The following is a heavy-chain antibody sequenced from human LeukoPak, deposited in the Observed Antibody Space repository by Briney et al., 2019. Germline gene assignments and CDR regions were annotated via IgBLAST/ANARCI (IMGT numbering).Heavy chain of an antibody. J-gene: IGHJ4*02. Sequence: PSETLSLTCIVSGYSINSGYHWGWIRQPPGKGLEWIGSIYHSGSTYYNPSLKSRVTISIDTSKNRFSLKLRSVTAADTAVYYCARHYLYDTSGDGTYYFDYWGQGTLVTVSS. V-gene: IGHV4-38-2*02. CDR1: GYSINSGYH. CDR2: IYHSGST. D-gene: IGHD3-22*01. CDR3: ARHYLYDTSGDGTYYFDY.